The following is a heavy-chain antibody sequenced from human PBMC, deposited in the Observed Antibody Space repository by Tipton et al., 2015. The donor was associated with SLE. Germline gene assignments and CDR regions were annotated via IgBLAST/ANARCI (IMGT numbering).Heavy chain of an antibody. CDR2: IHHSGST. D-gene: IGHD6-13*01. V-gene: IGHV4-59*08. Sequence: GLVKPSETLSLTCTVSGGSISSYYWSWIRQPPGKGLEWIGYIHHSGSTNYNPSLQSRVTISRDPSKNQFSLRLNSVTAADTAVYYCARGAARWFDPWGQGTLVTVSS. J-gene: IGHJ5*02. CDR3: ARGAARWFDP. CDR1: GGSISSYY.